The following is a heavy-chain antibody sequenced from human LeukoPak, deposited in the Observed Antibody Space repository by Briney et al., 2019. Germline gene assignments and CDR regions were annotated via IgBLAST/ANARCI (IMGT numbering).Heavy chain of an antibody. CDR3: ARGIRFLEWLSGFDY. D-gene: IGHD3-3*01. CDR2: INWNGSST. Sequence: GGSLRLSCAASGFTFDDYGMSWVRQVPGKGLEWVSGINWNGSSTGYADSVKGRFTISRDNAKNSLYLQMDSLRVEDTALYYCARGIRFLEWLSGFDYWGQGTLVTVSS. V-gene: IGHV3-20*04. J-gene: IGHJ4*02. CDR1: GFTFDDYG.